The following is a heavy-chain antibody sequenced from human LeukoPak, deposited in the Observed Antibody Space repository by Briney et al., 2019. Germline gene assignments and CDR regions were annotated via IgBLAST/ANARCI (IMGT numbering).Heavy chain of an antibody. CDR1: GGSFSGYY. CDR2: IYTSGST. V-gene: IGHV4-59*10. D-gene: IGHD5-18*01. Sequence: PSETLSLTCAVYGGSFSGYYWSWIRQPPGKGLEWIGRIYTSGSTDYNPSLKSRVTISVDTSKNQFSLKLSSVTAADTAVYYCARVGYSYGLDYWGQGTLVTVSS. J-gene: IGHJ4*02. CDR3: ARVGYSYGLDY.